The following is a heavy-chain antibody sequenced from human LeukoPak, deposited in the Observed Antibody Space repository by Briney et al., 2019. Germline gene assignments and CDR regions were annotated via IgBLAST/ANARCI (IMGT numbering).Heavy chain of an antibody. J-gene: IGHJ5*02. CDR3: TRDSGSVWYEAHLDP. Sequence: GGSLRLSCAASGFTFSDYYMSWIRQAPGKGLEWVSYIRSSGSIKFYADSVRGRFTISRDNSKNTLYLQMNSPRPEDTAVYYCTRDSGSVWYEAHLDPWGQGTLVTVSS. D-gene: IGHD6-19*01. CDR1: GFTFSDYY. CDR2: IRSSGSIK. V-gene: IGHV3-11*04.